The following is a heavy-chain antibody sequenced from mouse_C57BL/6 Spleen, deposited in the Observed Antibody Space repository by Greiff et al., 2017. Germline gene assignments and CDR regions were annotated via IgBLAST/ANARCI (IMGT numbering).Heavy chain of an antibody. Sequence: EVQLQQSGPELVKPGASVKISCKASGYTFTDYYMNWVKQSHGKSLEWIGDINPNNGGTSYNQKFKGKATLTVDKSSSTAYMELRSLTSEDSAVYYCARAVVATGAMDYWGQGTSVTVSS. CDR2: INPNNGGT. V-gene: IGHV1-26*01. J-gene: IGHJ4*01. CDR3: ARAVVATGAMDY. CDR1: GYTFTDYY. D-gene: IGHD1-1*01.